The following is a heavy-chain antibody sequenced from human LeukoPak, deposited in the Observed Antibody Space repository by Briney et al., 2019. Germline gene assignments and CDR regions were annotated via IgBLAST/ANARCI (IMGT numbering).Heavy chain of an antibody. V-gene: IGHV4-61*02. D-gene: IGHD6-13*01. CDR1: GGSIDTTSYY. Sequence: SQTLSLTCTVSGGSIDTTSYYWSWIRHPVGQGLEWIGRIYPSGSTNYNPSLKSRLTLSVDKSKNQFSLNLTSVTAADTAIYYCASGAAAPLYYFVYWGQGSLVTVSS. J-gene: IGHJ4*02. CDR2: IYPSGST. CDR3: ASGAAAPLYYFVY.